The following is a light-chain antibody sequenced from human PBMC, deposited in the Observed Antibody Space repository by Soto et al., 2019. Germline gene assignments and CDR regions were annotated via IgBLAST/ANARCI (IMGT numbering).Light chain of an antibody. J-gene: IGKJ1*01. CDR2: GAS. CDR1: HSISNNY. V-gene: IGKV3-20*01. CDR3: HQYGDSLWT. Sequence: ENVLTQSPGTLSLSPGERATLSCRASHSISNNYLAWCQQKPGQAPRLLIYGASTRATGVPDRFSGSGSGTDFTLTISRLEPEDSTVYYCHQYGDSLWTFGQGTKVEIK.